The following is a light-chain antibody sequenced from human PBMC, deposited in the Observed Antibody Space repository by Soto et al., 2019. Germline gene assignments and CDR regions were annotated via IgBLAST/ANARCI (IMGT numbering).Light chain of an antibody. Sequence: EVVMTQSPATLSVSPGERATLSCRASQSVRSNLVWYQQKPGQAPRLLIYDASTRTTGIPGRFSGSGSGTEFTLIISRLQSEDFALYFCQQCNIWPYTFGHGTKLEIK. CDR3: QQCNIWPYT. J-gene: IGKJ2*01. CDR1: QSVRSN. CDR2: DAS. V-gene: IGKV3-15*01.